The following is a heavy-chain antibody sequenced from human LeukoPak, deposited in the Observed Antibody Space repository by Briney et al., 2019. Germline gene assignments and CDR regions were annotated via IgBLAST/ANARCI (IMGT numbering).Heavy chain of an antibody. V-gene: IGHV3-23*01. Sequence: PGGSLRLSCAASGFTFSSYAMSWVRQAPGRGLEWVSAISGSGGSTYYADSVKGRFTVSRDNSKNTLYLQMNSLRAEDTAVYYCAKDVFYPYYFTDVWGKGTTVTVSS. CDR1: GFTFSSYA. J-gene: IGHJ6*03. D-gene: IGHD3-9*01. CDR2: ISGSGGST. CDR3: AKDVFYPYYFTDV.